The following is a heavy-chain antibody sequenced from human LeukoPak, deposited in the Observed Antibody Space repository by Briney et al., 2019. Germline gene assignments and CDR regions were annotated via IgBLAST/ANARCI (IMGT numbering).Heavy chain of an antibody. Sequence: SETLSLTCAVYGGSFSGYYWSWIRQPPGKGLEWIGEINHSGSTNYNPSLKSRVTISVDTSKNQFSLKLSSVTAAHTAVYYRAREWRWLQLRSFDPRGQGTLVTVSS. V-gene: IGHV4-34*01. D-gene: IGHD5-24*01. J-gene: IGHJ5*02. CDR2: INHSGST. CDR3: AREWRWLQLRSFDP. CDR1: GGSFSGYY.